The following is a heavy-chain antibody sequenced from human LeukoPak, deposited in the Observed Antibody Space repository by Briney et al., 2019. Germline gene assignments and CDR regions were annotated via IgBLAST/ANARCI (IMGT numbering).Heavy chain of an antibody. CDR3: ARHLDWDSGGDAFDF. D-gene: IGHD3/OR15-3a*01. J-gene: IGHJ3*01. CDR1: GASFSGYY. Sequence: SETLSLTCSVSGASFSGYYWGWIRQPPGKGLEWIGYIHYSGSSNQSPSLRSRVTQLVDTSKNQFSLKLNSVTAADTAMYYCARHLDWDSGGDAFDFWGRGTMVTVSS. CDR2: IHYSGSS. V-gene: IGHV4-59*08.